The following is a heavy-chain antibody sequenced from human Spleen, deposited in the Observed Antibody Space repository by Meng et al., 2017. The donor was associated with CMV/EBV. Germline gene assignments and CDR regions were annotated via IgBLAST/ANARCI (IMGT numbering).Heavy chain of an antibody. V-gene: IGHV4-31*03. J-gene: IGHJ4*02. CDR3: ARAPPSAPFDY. CDR2: VYLSVNT. Sequence: CTVSGGSVTSGGYYWSWIRQHAGKGLEWIGYVYLSVNTYYSPSLRSRVTISVDTSNNQFSLKLTSVTAADTAVYFCARAPPSAPFDYWGQGALVTVSS. CDR1: GGSVTSGGYY.